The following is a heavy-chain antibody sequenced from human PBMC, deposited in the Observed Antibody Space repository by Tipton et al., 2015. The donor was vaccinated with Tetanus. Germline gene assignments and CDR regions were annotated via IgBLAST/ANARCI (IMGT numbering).Heavy chain of an antibody. CDR3: ARGTGDS. D-gene: IGHD1-14*01. Sequence: TLSLTCAVSGGSLSGFYWSWIRQPPGKGLEWIGEINHRGGTSYSPSLKSRVTISVDTSKSQFSLKLSSVTAADTAVYYCARGTGDSWGQGSLVTVSS. CDR1: GGSLSGFY. V-gene: IGHV4-34*01. CDR2: INHRGGT. J-gene: IGHJ4*02.